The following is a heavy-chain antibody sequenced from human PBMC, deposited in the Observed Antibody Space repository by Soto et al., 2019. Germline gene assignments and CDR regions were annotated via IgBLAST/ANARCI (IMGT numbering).Heavy chain of an antibody. D-gene: IGHD2-2*01. Sequence: GGSLRLSCAASGFTFSSYGMHWVRQAPGKGLEWVANINQDGSDKYYVDSVKGRFTISRDNAKNSLYLQMNSLRAEDTAVYYCAKRAEEMYQLPKCYYYYSDMDVWGKGTTVTVSS. J-gene: IGHJ6*03. V-gene: IGHV3-7*01. CDR2: INQDGSDK. CDR3: AKRAEEMYQLPKCYYYYSDMDV. CDR1: GFTFSSYG.